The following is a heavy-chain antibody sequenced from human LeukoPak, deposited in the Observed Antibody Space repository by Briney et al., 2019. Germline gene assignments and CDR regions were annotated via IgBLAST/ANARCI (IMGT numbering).Heavy chain of an antibody. J-gene: IGHJ4*02. V-gene: IGHV4-31*03. CDR1: GGSISSGGYY. Sequence: PSQTLSLTCTVSGGSISSGGYYWSWIRQHPGKGLEWIGYIYYSGSTYYNPSLKSRVTISVDTSKNQFSLKLSSVTAADTAVYYCARYNFDGDYTFDYWGQGTLVTVSS. CDR2: IYYSGST. D-gene: IGHD4-17*01. CDR3: ARYNFDGDYTFDY.